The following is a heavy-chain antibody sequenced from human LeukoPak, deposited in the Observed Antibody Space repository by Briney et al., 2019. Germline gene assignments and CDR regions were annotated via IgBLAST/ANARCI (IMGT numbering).Heavy chain of an antibody. V-gene: IGHV1-24*01. Sequence: ASVKVSCKVSGYTLTELSMHWVRQAPGKGLEWMGGFDPEDGETIYAQKFQGRVTMTEDTSTDTAYMELSSLRSEDTAVYYCATGFFGGSYYGGVGYFDYWGQGTLVTVSS. D-gene: IGHD1-26*01. J-gene: IGHJ4*02. CDR2: FDPEDGET. CDR1: GYTLTELS. CDR3: ATGFFGGSYYGGVGYFDY.